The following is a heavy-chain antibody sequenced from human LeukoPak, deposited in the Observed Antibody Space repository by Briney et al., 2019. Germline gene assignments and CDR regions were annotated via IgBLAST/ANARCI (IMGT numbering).Heavy chain of an antibody. CDR1: GSSISPHH. CDR2: IYYRGTT. V-gene: IGHV4-59*11. Sequence: SETLSLTCSVSGSSISPHHWTWIRQAPGEGLEWKGYIYYRGTTNYSPSLKNRLTMSVDTSKNQISLKLTSVTAADTAVYYCARIQPSCPGLGFCSFDIWGQGTLATVSS. J-gene: IGHJ3*02. D-gene: IGHD3-3*01. CDR3: ARIQPSCPGLGFCSFDI.